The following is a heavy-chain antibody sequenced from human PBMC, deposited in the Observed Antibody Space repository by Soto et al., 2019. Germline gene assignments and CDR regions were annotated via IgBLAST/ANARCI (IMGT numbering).Heavy chain of an antibody. Sequence: ETLSLTCSVSGGSISNYYWSWIRQPPGKGLEWIGYIYYSGSTNYNPSLKSRVTISIDRSKNQFSLKLSSVTAADTAVYYCASVPDYWGQGILVTVSS. CDR2: IYYSGST. V-gene: IGHV4-59*12. D-gene: IGHD2-2*01. CDR1: GGSISNYY. J-gene: IGHJ4*02. CDR3: ASVPDY.